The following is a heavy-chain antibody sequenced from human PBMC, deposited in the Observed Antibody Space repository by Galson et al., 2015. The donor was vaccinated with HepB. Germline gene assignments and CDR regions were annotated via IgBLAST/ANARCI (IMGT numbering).Heavy chain of an antibody. CDR2: IFYSGST. D-gene: IGHD2-15*01. CDR3: ARDSLRYCSGSNCYSEGCFDH. V-gene: IGHV4-31*03. Sequence: TLSLTCTVSGGSINNGGYYWSWIRQFPGRGLEWIGDIFYSGSTHYNPSLKSRLTISLDTSKSQFSLRLSSVTAADTAVYYCARDSLRYCSGSNCYSEGCFDHWGQGTLVTVSS. J-gene: IGHJ4*02. CDR1: GGSINNGGYY.